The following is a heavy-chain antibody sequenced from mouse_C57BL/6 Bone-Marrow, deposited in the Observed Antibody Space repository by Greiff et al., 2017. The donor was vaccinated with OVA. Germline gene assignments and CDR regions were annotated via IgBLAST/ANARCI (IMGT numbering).Heavy chain of an antibody. J-gene: IGHJ2*01. Sequence: VHVKQSVAELVRPGASVKLSCTASGFNIKNTYMHWVKQRPEQGLEWIGRIDPANGNTKYAPKFQGKATITADTSSNTAYLQLSSLTSEDTAIYYCARGSYYSNYVFDYWGQGTTLTVSS. V-gene: IGHV14-3*01. CDR3: ARGSYYSNYVFDY. CDR2: IDPANGNT. D-gene: IGHD2-5*01. CDR1: GFNIKNTY.